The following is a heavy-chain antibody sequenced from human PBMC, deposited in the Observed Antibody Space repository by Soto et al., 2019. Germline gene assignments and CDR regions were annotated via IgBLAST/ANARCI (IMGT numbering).Heavy chain of an antibody. CDR3: ARDMSDILTGSTNPNFDY. D-gene: IGHD3-9*01. CDR1: GGTFSSYA. J-gene: IGHJ4*02. CDR2: IIPIFGTA. Sequence: GASVKVSCKASGGTFSSYAISWVRQAPGQGLEWMGGIIPIFGTANYAQKFQGRVTITADESTSTAYMELSSLRSEDTAVYYCARDMSDILTGSTNPNFDYWGQGTLVTVSS. V-gene: IGHV1-69*13.